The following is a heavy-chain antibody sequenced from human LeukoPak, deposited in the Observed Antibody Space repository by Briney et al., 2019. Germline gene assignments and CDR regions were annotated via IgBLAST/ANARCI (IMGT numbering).Heavy chain of an antibody. V-gene: IGHV1-46*01. CDR3: ARDQETYYYGSGSPPGY. CDR1: GYTFTSYY. Sequence: ASVKVSCKASGYTFTSYYMHWVRQAPGQGLEWMGIINPSGGSTSYAQKFQGRVTMTRDMSTSTVYMELSSLISEDTAVYYCARDQETYYYGSGSPPGYWAQGTLVTVSS. J-gene: IGHJ4*02. CDR2: INPSGGST. D-gene: IGHD3-10*01.